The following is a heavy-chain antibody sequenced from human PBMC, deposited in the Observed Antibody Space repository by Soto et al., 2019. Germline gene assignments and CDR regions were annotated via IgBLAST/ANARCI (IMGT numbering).Heavy chain of an antibody. D-gene: IGHD5-12*01. CDR1: GXTFSSYW. J-gene: IGHJ4*02. CDR3: AKGYSGYDYDN. Sequence: GSLRLSCAASGXTFSSYWMHWVRQAPGKGLVLVSRISSDGSSTTYADSVKGRFTISRYNAKNTLYLQMNSLSAEYTAVYFCAKGYSGYDYDNWGQGSLGTVSS. V-gene: IGHV3-74*01. CDR2: ISSDGSST.